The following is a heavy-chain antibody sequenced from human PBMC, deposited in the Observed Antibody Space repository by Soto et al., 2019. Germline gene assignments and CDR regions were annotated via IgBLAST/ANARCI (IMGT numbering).Heavy chain of an antibody. CDR1: GYRFSGNW. D-gene: IGHD6-13*01. CDR2: INPSVSDA. CDR3: ARRDGSSWFFDS. Sequence: GESLKISCKGSGYRFSGNWIGWVRQMPGKGLEYMGIINPSVSDARYSPSFQGQVTISVDKSISAAYLQWSSLKASDTAMYYCARRDGSSWFFDSWGQGTQVTVSS. J-gene: IGHJ4*02. V-gene: IGHV5-51*01.